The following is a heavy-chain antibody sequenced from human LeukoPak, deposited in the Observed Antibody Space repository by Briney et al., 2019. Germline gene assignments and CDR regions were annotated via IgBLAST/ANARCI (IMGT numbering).Heavy chain of an antibody. V-gene: IGHV3-21*01. CDR1: GFTFSSYS. J-gene: IGHJ3*02. Sequence: GGSLRLSCAASGFTFSSYSMNWVRQAPGKGLEWVSSISSSSSYIYYADSVKGRFTISRDNAKNSLYLQMNSLRAEGTAVYYCARPYSSGLDAFDIWGQGTMVTVSS. D-gene: IGHD6-19*01. CDR3: ARPYSSGLDAFDI. CDR2: ISSSSSYI.